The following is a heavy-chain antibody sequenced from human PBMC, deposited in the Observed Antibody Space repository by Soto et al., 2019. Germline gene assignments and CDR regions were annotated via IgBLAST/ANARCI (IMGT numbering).Heavy chain of an antibody. V-gene: IGHV4-31*03. J-gene: IGHJ4*02. CDR2: TSNSGST. D-gene: IGHD6-13*01. CDR3: ERGGSSTKVDY. CDR1: GGSITSSGYY. Sequence: QVQLQESGPGLVKPSQTLSLTCTVSGGSITSSGYYWSWIRQHPGEGLEWIGFTSNSGSTSYNPSLKSRVTISVDTSSNQCSLNLKSVTAAGTAVYYCERGGSSTKVDYWGQGTLVTVSP.